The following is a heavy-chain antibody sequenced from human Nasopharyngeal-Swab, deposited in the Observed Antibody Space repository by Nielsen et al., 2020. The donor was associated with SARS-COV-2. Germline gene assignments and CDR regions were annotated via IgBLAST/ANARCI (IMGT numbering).Heavy chain of an antibody. CDR2: IYYSGST. D-gene: IGHD3-22*01. J-gene: IGHJ4*02. CDR3: ARLGASSRMGTMIVVALYYFDY. CDR1: GGSISSSSYY. Sequence: SETLSLTCTVSGGSISSSSYYWGWIRQPPGKGLEWIGSIYYSGSTYYNPSLKSRVTISVDTSKNQFSLKLSSVTAADTAVYYCARLGASSRMGTMIVVALYYFDYWGQGTLVTVSS. V-gene: IGHV4-39*01.